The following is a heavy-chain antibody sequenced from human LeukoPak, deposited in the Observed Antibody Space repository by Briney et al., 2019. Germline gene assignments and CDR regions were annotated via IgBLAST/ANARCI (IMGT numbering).Heavy chain of an antibody. CDR3: ARRMAYYYGSEAFDI. D-gene: IGHD3-10*01. J-gene: IGHJ3*02. Sequence: TSETLSLTCAVSGGSISSSNWWSWVRQPPGKGLEWIGEIYHSGSTNYNPSLKSRVTISVDTSKNQFSLKLDSVTAADTAVYYCARRMAYYYGSEAFDIWGQGTMVTVSS. CDR2: IYHSGST. CDR1: GGSISSSNW. V-gene: IGHV4-4*02.